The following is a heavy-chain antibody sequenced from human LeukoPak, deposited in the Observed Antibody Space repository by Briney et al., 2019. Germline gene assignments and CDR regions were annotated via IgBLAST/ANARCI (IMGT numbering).Heavy chain of an antibody. J-gene: IGHJ4*02. CDR3: ARVLRYFDWLPSPHFDY. CDR2: ISAYNGNT. D-gene: IGHD3-9*01. V-gene: IGHV1-18*01. Sequence: ASVKVSCKASGYTFTSYGISWVRQAPGQGLEWMGWISAYNGNTNYAQKLQGRVTMTTDTSTSTAYMELRSLRSDDPAVYYCARVLRYFDWLPSPHFDYWGQGTLVTVSS. CDR1: GYTFTSYG.